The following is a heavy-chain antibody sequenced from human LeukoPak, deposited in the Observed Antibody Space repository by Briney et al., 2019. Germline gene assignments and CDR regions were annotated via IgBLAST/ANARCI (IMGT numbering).Heavy chain of an antibody. CDR2: IYNSGSI. D-gene: IGHD1-1*01. CDR1: GGSISSYY. Sequence: SETLSLTCTVPGGSISSYYWSWIRQPPGKALEWIGYIYNSGSINYNPSLKSRVTMSVDASKNQVSLKRTSGTPADTAVYYCATGNDRRFFDYWGQGTLVTVSS. V-gene: IGHV4-59*01. CDR3: ATGNDRRFFDY. J-gene: IGHJ4*02.